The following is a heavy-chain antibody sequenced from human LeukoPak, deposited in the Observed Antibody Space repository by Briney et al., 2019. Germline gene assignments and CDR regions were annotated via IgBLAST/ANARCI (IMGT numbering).Heavy chain of an antibody. V-gene: IGHV3-66*01. D-gene: IGHD3-22*01. CDR3: ARKTDSGGQGDY. J-gene: IGHJ4*02. CDR1: GFSVSSNY. Sequence: GGSLRLSCAASGFSVSSNYMSWVRQAPGKGLECVSVIYSGGNTYYADSVKGRFTISRDKSKNTLYLQMNSLRAEDTAVYYCARKTDSGGQGDYWGPGTLVTVSS. CDR2: IYSGGNT.